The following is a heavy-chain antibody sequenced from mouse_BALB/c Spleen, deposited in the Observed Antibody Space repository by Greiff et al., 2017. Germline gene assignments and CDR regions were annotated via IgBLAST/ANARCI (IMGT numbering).Heavy chain of an antibody. CDR3: ARLWDY. J-gene: IGHJ4*01. Sequence: DVHLVESGGGLVQPGGSRKLSCAASGFTFSSYGMSWVRQTPDKRLEWVATISSGGSYTYYPDSVKGRFTISRDNAKNTLYLQMSSLKSEDTAMYYCARLWDYWGQGTSVTVSS. V-gene: IGHV5-6*01. CDR1: GFTFSSYG. CDR2: ISSGGSYT.